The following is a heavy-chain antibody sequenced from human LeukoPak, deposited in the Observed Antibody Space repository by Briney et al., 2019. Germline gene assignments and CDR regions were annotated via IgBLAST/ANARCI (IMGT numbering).Heavy chain of an antibody. Sequence: PSQTLSLTCTVSGGSISSGDYYWSWIRQPPGKGLEWIGYIYYSGSTYYTPYLKSRVTISVDTSKNQFSLKLSSVTAADTAVYYCARAIAPSDAFDIWGPGTMVTVSS. CDR2: IYYSGST. CDR3: ARAIAPSDAFDI. J-gene: IGHJ3*02. D-gene: IGHD3-22*01. CDR1: GGSISSGDYY. V-gene: IGHV4-30-4*01.